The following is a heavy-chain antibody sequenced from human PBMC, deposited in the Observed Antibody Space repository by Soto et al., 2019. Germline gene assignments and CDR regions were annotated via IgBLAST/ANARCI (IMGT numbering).Heavy chain of an antibody. CDR3: AKDLFPHSSSPYI. CDR1: GFTFSSYA. J-gene: IGHJ4*02. D-gene: IGHD6-13*01. V-gene: IGHV3-23*01. Sequence: EVQLLESGGGLVQPGGSLRLSCAASGFTFSSYAMSWVRQAPGKGLEWVSDISGSGGSTYYADSVKGRLTISRDNSKNTLYLQMNSLRAEDTAVYYCAKDLFPHSSSPYIWGQGTLVTVSS. CDR2: ISGSGGST.